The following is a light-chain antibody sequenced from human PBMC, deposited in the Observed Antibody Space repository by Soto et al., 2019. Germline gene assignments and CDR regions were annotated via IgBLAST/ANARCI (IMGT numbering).Light chain of an antibody. V-gene: IGKV3-15*01. CDR2: DAS. Sequence: EVVMTQSPGTLSVSPGERATLSCRASQNVRSNFDWYQQKVGQVARLLIRDASTRATAVPDRFSGSGSGTEFTLTISSLQSEDSAVYYCHQYNNWPPVTFGGGTKVEIK. CDR1: QNVRSN. CDR3: HQYNNWPPVT. J-gene: IGKJ4*01.